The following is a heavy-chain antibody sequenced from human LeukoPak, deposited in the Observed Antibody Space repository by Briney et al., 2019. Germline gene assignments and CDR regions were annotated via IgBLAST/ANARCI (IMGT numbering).Heavy chain of an antibody. CDR3: AKVRLYCSGGSSCYYHPFDY. CDR2: TRNKANSYTT. J-gene: IGHJ4*02. CDR1: GFTFSDHY. D-gene: IGHD2-15*01. Sequence: PGGSLRLSCAASGFTFSDHYMDWVRQAPGKGLEWVGRTRNKANSYTTEYAASVKGRFTISRDDSKNSLYLQMNNVTAEDTAVYYCAKVRLYCSGGSSCYYHPFDYWGQGTLVTVSS. V-gene: IGHV3-72*01.